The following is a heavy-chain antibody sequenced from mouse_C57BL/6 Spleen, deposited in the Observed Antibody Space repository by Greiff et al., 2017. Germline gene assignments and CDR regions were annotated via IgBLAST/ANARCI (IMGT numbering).Heavy chain of an antibody. D-gene: IGHD6-1*01. J-gene: IGHJ3*01. CDR1: GYTFTDYN. V-gene: IGHV1-22*01. CDR2: INPNNGGT. CDR3: ARSRQLTPWFAY. Sequence: VQLQQSGPELVKPGASVKMSCKASGYTFTDYNMHWVKQSHGKSLEWIGYINPNNGGTSYNQKFKGKDTLTVNKSSSTAYMELRSLTSEDSAVYYCARSRQLTPWFAYWGQGTLVTVSA.